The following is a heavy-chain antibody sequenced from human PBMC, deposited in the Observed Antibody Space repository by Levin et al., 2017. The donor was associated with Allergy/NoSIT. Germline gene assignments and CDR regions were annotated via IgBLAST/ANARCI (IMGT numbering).Heavy chain of an antibody. D-gene: IGHD3-22*01. J-gene: IGHJ4*02. CDR3: AKDHESMGYPTFDC. CDR2: FSASGP. V-gene: IGHV3-23*01. CDR1: GFSFSKLA. Sequence: GGSLRLSCAASGFSFSKLAMSWVRQAPGKGLEWVSTFSASGPYYADSVKGRLTISRDNSWHTLFLEMNNLRDEDTAVYYCAKDHESMGYPTFDCWGQGTQVTVSS.